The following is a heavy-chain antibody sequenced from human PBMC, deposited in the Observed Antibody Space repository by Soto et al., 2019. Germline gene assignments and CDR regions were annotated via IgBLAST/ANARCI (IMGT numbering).Heavy chain of an antibody. Sequence: QVQLVQSGAEVKKPGASVKVSCKASGYTFTSYYMHWVRQAPGQGLEWMGIINPSGGSTSYAQKFQCRVTMTRDTSTSTVYMELSSLRSEDTAVYYCAREGRGGNYFDYWGQGTLVTVSS. J-gene: IGHJ4*02. V-gene: IGHV1-46*01. D-gene: IGHD1-26*01. CDR2: INPSGGST. CDR1: GYTFTSYY. CDR3: AREGRGGNYFDY.